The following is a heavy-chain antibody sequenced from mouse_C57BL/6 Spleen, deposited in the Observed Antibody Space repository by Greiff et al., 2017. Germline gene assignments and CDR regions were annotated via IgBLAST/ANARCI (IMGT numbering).Heavy chain of an antibody. CDR2: IWGDGST. CDR1: GFSLTSYG. D-gene: IGHD1-1*01. J-gene: IGHJ1*03. V-gene: IGHV2-3*01. Sequence: VKLMESGPGLVAPSQSLSITCTVSGFSLTSYGVSWVRQPPGKGLEWLGVIWGDGSTNYPSALISRLSISKDNSKLQVFLKLNSLQTDDTAPDYCAKGGTTVVAPAYWYFDVWGTGTTVTVSS. CDR3: AKGGTTVVAPAYWYFDV.